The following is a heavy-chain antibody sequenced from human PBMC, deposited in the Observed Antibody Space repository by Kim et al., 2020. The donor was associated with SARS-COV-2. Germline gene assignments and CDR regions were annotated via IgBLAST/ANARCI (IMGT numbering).Heavy chain of an antibody. CDR1: GDSVSSNSAA. CDR2: TYYRSKWYN. V-gene: IGHV6-1*01. CDR3: ARESTIFGSYSSYYFDY. J-gene: IGHJ4*02. Sequence: SQTLSLTCAISGDSVSSNSAAWNWIRQSPSRGLELLGRTYYRSKWYNDYAVSVKSRITINPDTSKNQFSLQLNSVTPEDTAVYYCARESTIFGSYSSYYFDYWGQGTLVTVSS. D-gene: IGHD3-3*01.